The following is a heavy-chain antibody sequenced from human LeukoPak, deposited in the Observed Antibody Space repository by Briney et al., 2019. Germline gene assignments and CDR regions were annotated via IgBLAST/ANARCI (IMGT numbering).Heavy chain of an antibody. V-gene: IGHV3-30*03. Sequence: GGSLRLSCAASGFTFSSYGMHWVRQAPGKGLEWVAVISYDGSNKYYADSVKGRFTISRDNSKNTLYLQMNSLRAEDTAVYYCASPPSAFDYWGQGTLVTVSS. J-gene: IGHJ4*02. D-gene: IGHD2-15*01. CDR1: GFTFSSYG. CDR3: ASPPSAFDY. CDR2: ISYDGSNK.